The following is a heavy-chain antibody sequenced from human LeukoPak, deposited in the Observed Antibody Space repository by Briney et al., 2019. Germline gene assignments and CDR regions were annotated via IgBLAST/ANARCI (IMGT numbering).Heavy chain of an antibody. Sequence: GGSLRLSCAASGFTFSSYAMSGGRQAPGKGLEWVSAISGSGGSTYYADSVKGQFTISRDNSKNTLYLQMNSLRAEDTAVYYCAKKDYDILTGYTGAVDYWGQGTLVTVSS. CDR1: GFTFSSYA. J-gene: IGHJ4*02. CDR3: AKKDYDILTGYTGAVDY. CDR2: ISGSGGST. V-gene: IGHV3-23*01. D-gene: IGHD3-9*01.